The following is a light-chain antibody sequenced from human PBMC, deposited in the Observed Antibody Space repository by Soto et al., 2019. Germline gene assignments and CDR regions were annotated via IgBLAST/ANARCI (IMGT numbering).Light chain of an antibody. Sequence: EIVLTQSPATLSVSPGERATLSCRASQSVSNNLAWFQQKPGQAPSLLIYGASSRATGIPARFSGSGSGTEFTLTITSLQSEDFAVYYCQQYNKWPLWTFGQGTKVEIK. J-gene: IGKJ1*01. CDR3: QQYNKWPLWT. CDR1: QSVSNN. CDR2: GAS. V-gene: IGKV3-15*01.